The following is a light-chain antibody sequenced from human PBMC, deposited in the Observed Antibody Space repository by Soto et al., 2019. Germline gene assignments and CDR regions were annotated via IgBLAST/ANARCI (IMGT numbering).Light chain of an antibody. Sequence: EIVMTQSPATLSVSPGERATLSCRASQSVSSNLAWYQQKPVQAPTLLIYGSSTRATGIPARFSGSGSGTEFTPTISSLQAEDFAVYYCQQYNNWPPWTFGQGTKVDIK. V-gene: IGKV3-15*01. CDR3: QQYNNWPPWT. CDR2: GSS. J-gene: IGKJ1*01. CDR1: QSVSSN.